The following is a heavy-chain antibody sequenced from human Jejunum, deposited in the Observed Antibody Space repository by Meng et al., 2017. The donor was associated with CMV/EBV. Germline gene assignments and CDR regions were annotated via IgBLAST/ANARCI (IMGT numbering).Heavy chain of an antibody. D-gene: IGHD2-2*02. CDR1: FDFRSYA. J-gene: IGHJ4*02. CDR2: ISYDGSDQ. Sequence: FDFRSYAMHWVRQAPGKGLDWVAVISYDGSDQDIADSVKGRFTVSRDNSKNSLYLQMNNLGPEDTAVYYCARDRYCTGTSCHRSFDYWGQGALVTVSS. CDR3: ARDRYCTGTSCHRSFDY. V-gene: IGHV3-30-3*01.